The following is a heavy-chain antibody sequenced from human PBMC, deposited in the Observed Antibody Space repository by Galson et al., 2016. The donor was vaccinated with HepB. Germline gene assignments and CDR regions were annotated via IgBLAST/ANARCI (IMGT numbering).Heavy chain of an antibody. CDR3: VRGPSSGTYFSNKYYGLDV. D-gene: IGHD3-10*01. J-gene: IGHJ6*02. CDR2: IDSDGRST. Sequence: SLRLSCAASGFTFRNFWMHWVRQAPGKGLVWVSRIDSDGRSTSYADSVKGRFTISRDNAKNSLYLQMNTLRAEDTALYYCVRGPSSGTYFSNKYYGLDVWGQGTTVTVSS. CDR1: GFTFRNFW. V-gene: IGHV3-74*01.